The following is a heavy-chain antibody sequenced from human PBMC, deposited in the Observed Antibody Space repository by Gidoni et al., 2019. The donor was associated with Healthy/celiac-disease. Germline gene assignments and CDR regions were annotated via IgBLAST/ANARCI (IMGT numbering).Heavy chain of an antibody. CDR2: ISYDGSNK. CDR3: AKDTGDSSSWPTNMDV. V-gene: IGHV3-30*18. J-gene: IGHJ6*03. D-gene: IGHD6-13*01. CDR1: GFTFSSYG. Sequence: QVQLVESGGGVVQPGRSLRLSCAASGFTFSSYGMHWVRQAPGKGLEWVAVISYDGSNKYYADSVKGRFTISRDNSKNTLYLQMNSLRAEDTAVYYCAKDTGDSSSWPTNMDVWGKGTTVTVSS.